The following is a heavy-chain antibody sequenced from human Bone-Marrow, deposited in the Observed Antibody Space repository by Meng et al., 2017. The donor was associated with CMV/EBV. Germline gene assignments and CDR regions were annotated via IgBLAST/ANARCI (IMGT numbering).Heavy chain of an antibody. Sequence: GGSLRLSCAASGFTFSSYAMSWVRQAPGKGLEWVSAISGSGGSAYYADSVKGRFTISRDNSKNTLYLQMNSLRAEDTAVYYCAKAIFGVVIIPDNWFDPWGQGTLVTVSS. CDR1: GFTFSSYA. CDR2: ISGSGGSA. V-gene: IGHV3-23*01. D-gene: IGHD3-3*01. J-gene: IGHJ5*02. CDR3: AKAIFGVVIIPDNWFDP.